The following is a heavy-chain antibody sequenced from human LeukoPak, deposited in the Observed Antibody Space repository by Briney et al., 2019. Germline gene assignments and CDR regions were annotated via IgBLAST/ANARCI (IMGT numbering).Heavy chain of an antibody. D-gene: IGHD2-21*02. CDR1: GFTFSSYA. V-gene: IGHV3-23*01. J-gene: IGHJ6*03. Sequence: GGSLRLSCAASGFTFSSYAMSWVRQAPGKGLEWVSAISCSGGSTYYADSVKGRCTISRDNSKNTLYLQMNSLRAEGKAVYYCAKEGGTYCGGVCYPFHYMDVWGKGTTVTISS. CDR2: ISCSGGST. CDR3: AKEGGTYCGGVCYPFHYMDV.